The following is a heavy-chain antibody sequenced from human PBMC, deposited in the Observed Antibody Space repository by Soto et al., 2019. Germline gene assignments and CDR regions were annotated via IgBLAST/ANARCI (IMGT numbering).Heavy chain of an antibody. V-gene: IGHV1-69*01. Sequence: QVQLVQSGAEVKKPGSSVKVSCKASGGTLNTYGISWVQQAPGQGLEWMGGIMPIVGTADYAQKFQGRVTITVDESSSTTYMEVSSLRFEDTAVYYCALGDSSDTGDGFWGQGTLVTVSS. CDR3: ALGDSSDTGDGF. CDR1: GGTLNTYG. J-gene: IGHJ4*02. CDR2: IMPIVGTA. D-gene: IGHD3-16*01.